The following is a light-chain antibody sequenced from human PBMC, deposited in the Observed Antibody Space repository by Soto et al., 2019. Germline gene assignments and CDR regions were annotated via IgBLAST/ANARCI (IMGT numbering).Light chain of an antibody. V-gene: IGLV1-36*01. J-gene: IGLJ2*01. Sequence: QSVLTQPPSVSEAPRQRVTISCSGSSSNIGINAVNWYQQLPGKSPKLLIYNDDLLPSGVSDRFSGSKSGTSASLAISGLQSEDEADYYCATWDDSLNGMVFGGGTQLTVL. CDR2: NDD. CDR3: ATWDDSLNGMV. CDR1: SSNIGINA.